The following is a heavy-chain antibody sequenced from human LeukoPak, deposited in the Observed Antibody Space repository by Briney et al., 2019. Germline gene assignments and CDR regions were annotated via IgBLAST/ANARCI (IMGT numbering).Heavy chain of an antibody. CDR1: GFTFSSYW. J-gene: IGHJ4*02. CDR3: ARRPFEYYDFWSGYYLFDY. D-gene: IGHD3-3*01. Sequence: PGGSLRLSCAASGFTFSSYWMSWVRQAPGKGLEWVANIKQDGSEKYYVDSVKGRFTISRDNAKNSLYLQMNSLRAEDTAVYYRARRPFEYYDFWSGYYLFDYWGQGTLVTVSS. CDR2: IKQDGSEK. V-gene: IGHV3-7*01.